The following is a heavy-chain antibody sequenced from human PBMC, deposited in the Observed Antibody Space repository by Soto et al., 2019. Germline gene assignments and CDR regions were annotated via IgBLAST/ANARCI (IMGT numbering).Heavy chain of an antibody. J-gene: IGHJ6*02. CDR2: ISGSGGST. CDR1: GFTFSSYA. Sequence: EVQLLESGGGLVQPGGSLRLSCAASGFTFSSYAMSWVRQAPGKGLEWVSAISGSGGSTYYADSVKGRFTISRDNSKNPLYLQMNSLRAEDTAVYYCAKGIVGAWYYYYGMDVWGQGTTVTVSS. V-gene: IGHV3-23*01. CDR3: AKGIVGAWYYYYGMDV. D-gene: IGHD1-26*01.